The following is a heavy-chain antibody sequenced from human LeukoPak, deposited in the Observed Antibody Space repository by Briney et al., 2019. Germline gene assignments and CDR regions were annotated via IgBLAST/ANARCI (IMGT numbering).Heavy chain of an antibody. CDR2: IWYDGNNK. V-gene: IGHV3-33*06. CDR3: AKGPGGSYYPFDY. CDR1: GFMFSNYG. D-gene: IGHD1-26*01. J-gene: IGHJ4*02. Sequence: GGSLRLSCAASGFMFSNYGMHWVRQAPGKGLEWVAVIWYDGNNKYYADSVKGRFTISRDNSKNTLYLQMNSLRAEDTAVYYCAKGPGGSYYPFDYWGQGTLVTVSS.